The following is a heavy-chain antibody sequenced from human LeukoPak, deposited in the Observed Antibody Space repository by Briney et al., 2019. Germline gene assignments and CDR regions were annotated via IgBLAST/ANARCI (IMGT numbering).Heavy chain of an antibody. Sequence: ASVKVSCKASGYTFTGYYMHWARQAPGQGLEWMGWINPNSGDTNYAQKFQGRVTMTRDTSISTAYMELSRLRSDDTAVYYCARVRPIATTGSNWFDPWGQGTLVTVSS. CDR3: ARVRPIATTGSNWFDP. D-gene: IGHD6-13*01. CDR1: GYTFTGYY. CDR2: INPNSGDT. V-gene: IGHV1-2*02. J-gene: IGHJ5*02.